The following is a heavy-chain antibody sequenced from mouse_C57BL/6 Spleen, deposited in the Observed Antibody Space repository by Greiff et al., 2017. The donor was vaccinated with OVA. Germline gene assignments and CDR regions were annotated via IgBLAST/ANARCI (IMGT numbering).Heavy chain of an antibody. CDR1: GYTFTSYW. J-gene: IGHJ2*01. CDR3: ARAGGSSLDY. CDR2: IDPSDSET. Sequence: VQLQQPGAELVRPGSSVKLSCKASGYTFTSYWMHWVKQRPIQGLEWIGNIDPSDSETHYTQKFKDKATLTVDKSSSTAYMQLSRLASEDSAVYYCARAGGSSLDYWGQGTTLTVSS. D-gene: IGHD1-1*01. V-gene: IGHV1-52*01.